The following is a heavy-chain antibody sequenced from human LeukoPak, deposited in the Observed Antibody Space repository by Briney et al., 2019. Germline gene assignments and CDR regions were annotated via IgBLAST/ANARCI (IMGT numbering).Heavy chain of an antibody. D-gene: IGHD3-9*01. CDR1: GFRFGDYY. CDR3: ATDGTPERITIFSHYFDS. J-gene: IGHJ4*02. Sequence: GGSLRLSCEASGFRFGDYYMAWIRQAPGKGLEWISWMSSRSGTTQYADSMKGRFTISRDNATNSLYLQMNSLTAEDTAVYYCATDGTPERITIFSHYFDSWGQGTLVTVSS. V-gene: IGHV3-11*01. CDR2: MSSRSGTT.